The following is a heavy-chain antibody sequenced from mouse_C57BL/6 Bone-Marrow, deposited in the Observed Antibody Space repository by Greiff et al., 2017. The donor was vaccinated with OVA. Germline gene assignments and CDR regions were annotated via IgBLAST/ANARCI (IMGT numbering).Heavy chain of an antibody. V-gene: IGHV1-52*01. CDR1: GYTFTSYW. Sequence: QVQLQQPGAELVRPGSSVKLSCKASGYTFTSYWMHWVKQRPIQGLEWIGNIDPSDSETHYNQKFKDKATLTVDKSSSTAYMQLSSLTSEDSAVYYCARENYDYPYYFDYWGQGTTLTVSS. D-gene: IGHD2-4*01. CDR2: IDPSDSET. CDR3: ARENYDYPYYFDY. J-gene: IGHJ2*01.